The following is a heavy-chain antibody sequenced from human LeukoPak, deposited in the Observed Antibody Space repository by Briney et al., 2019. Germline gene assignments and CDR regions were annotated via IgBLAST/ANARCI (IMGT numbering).Heavy chain of an antibody. CDR3: ARELSGYSTYNAFDI. D-gene: IGHD4-11*01. V-gene: IGHV4-61*02. CDR2: IYTSGST. CDR1: GGSISSGSYY. J-gene: IGHJ3*02. Sequence: SETLSLTCTVSGGSISSGSYYWSWIRQPAGKGLEWIGRIYTSGSTNYNPSLKSRVTISVDTSKNQFSLKLSSVTAADTAVYYCARELSGYSTYNAFDIWGQGTMVTVSS.